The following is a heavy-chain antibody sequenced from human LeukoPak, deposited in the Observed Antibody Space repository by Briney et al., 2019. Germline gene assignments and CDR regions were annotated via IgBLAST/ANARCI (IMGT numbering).Heavy chain of an antibody. D-gene: IGHD2-15*01. CDR2: ISGSGGST. V-gene: IGHV3-23*01. J-gene: IGHJ4*02. CDR3: AKGLSGPPRPFDY. CDR1: GFTFSSYA. Sequence: GGSLRLSCAASGFTFSSYAMSWVRQAPGKGLEWVSAISGSGGSTYYADSVKGRFTTSRDNSKNTLYLQMNSLRAEDTAVYYCAKGLSGPPRPFDYWGQGTLVTVSS.